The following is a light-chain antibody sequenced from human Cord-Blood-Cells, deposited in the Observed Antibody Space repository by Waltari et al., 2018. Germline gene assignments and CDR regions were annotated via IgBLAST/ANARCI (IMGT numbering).Light chain of an antibody. CDR2: DAS. Sequence: DIQMTQSPSTLSASVGDRVTIPCRASQSISSWLAWYQQKPGKAPKLLIYDASSLESGVPSRFSGSGSGTEFTLTMSSLQPDDFATYYCQQYNSYSPWTFGQGTKVEIK. J-gene: IGKJ1*01. CDR3: QQYNSYSPWT. V-gene: IGKV1-5*01. CDR1: QSISSW.